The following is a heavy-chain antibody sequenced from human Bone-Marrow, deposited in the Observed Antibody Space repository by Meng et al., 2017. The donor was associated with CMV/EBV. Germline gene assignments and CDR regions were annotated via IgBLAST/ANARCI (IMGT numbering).Heavy chain of an antibody. CDR3: ARGFYSLETIDY. Sequence: SCAASGFTFSNYGMHWVRQAPGKGLEWVAFIYYDGKNKYYGDPVKGRFTFSRDNAKNTLYLQMSSLRAEDTAIYYCARGFYSLETIDYWGQGTLVTVSS. J-gene: IGHJ4*02. V-gene: IGHV3-33*01. CDR1: GFTFSNYG. D-gene: IGHD4-11*01. CDR2: IYYDGKNK.